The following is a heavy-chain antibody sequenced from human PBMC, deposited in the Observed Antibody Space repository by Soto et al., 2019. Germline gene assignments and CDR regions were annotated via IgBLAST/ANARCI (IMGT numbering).Heavy chain of an antibody. D-gene: IGHD5-12*01. V-gene: IGHV1-69*13. CDR3: SIFIDGYYYVFHY. CDR1: GRPVCSYG. CDR2: YLPVFGPA. J-gene: IGHJ4*02. Sequence: SVQVCCKASGRPVCSYGISCVQRVHGKELERMGGYLPVFGPATYAQKFQGRVTFTEEESTITAYMELSSLRSEDTAVYYCSIFIDGYYYVFHYWCQVTLVTVSS.